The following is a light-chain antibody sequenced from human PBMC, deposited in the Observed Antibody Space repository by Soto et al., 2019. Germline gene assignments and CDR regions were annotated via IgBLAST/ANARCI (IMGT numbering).Light chain of an antibody. CDR1: QSVSSN. V-gene: IGKV3D-15*01. CDR3: QQYNNWPPLMCT. J-gene: IGKJ2*02. CDR2: GAS. Sequence: EVVMTQSPATLSVSPGERATLSCRANQSVSSNLAWYQQRPGQAPRLLIYGASTRATGIPARFSGSGSGTEFTLTISSLQSEDFAVYYCQQYNNWPPLMCTFGQGTKVEI.